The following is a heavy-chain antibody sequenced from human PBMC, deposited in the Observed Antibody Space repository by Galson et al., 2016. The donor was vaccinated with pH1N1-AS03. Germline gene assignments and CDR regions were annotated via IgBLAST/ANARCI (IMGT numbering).Heavy chain of an antibody. Sequence: SETLSLTCTVSGDSMNSHFWNWIRQPAGKGPEWIGCISTSGSTNYNTSLWSRLALSIDTSRNRLSLRLASVTAADTAIYYCARGDLVIGGGNNWFDPWGQGILVTVSS. D-gene: IGHD2/OR15-2a*01. CDR1: GDSMNSHF. V-gene: IGHV4-4*07. CDR3: ARGDLVIGGGNNWFDP. J-gene: IGHJ5*02. CDR2: ISTSGST.